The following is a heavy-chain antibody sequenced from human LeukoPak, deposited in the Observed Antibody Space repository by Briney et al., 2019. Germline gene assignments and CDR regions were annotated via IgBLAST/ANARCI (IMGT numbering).Heavy chain of an antibody. CDR3: ARADRLHGGPYLIGP. V-gene: IGHV1-2*02. CDR1: GYSFTDYY. CDR2: INPNSGGT. J-gene: IGHJ5*02. D-gene: IGHD2-21*01. Sequence: SVTVSCKTSGYSFTDYYMHWVRQAPGQGLEWMGWINPNSGGTSSAQKFQGRVTMTRDTSITTVYMEVSWLTSDDTAIYYCARADRLHGGPYLIGPWGQGTLVTVSS.